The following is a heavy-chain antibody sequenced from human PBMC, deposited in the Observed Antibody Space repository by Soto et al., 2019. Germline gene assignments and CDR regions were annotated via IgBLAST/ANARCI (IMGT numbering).Heavy chain of an antibody. CDR3: ARMVNAFDM. CDR1: GASIRSYY. J-gene: IGHJ3*02. V-gene: IGHV4-59*01. D-gene: IGHD5-18*01. CDR2: IYYSGST. Sequence: SETLSLTCTVSGASIRSYYWSWVRQPPGKGLEWIGYIYYSGSTNYNPSLKSRVTISVDTSKNHLSLKVTSVSAADTAVYYCARMVNAFDMWGQGTMVTVSS.